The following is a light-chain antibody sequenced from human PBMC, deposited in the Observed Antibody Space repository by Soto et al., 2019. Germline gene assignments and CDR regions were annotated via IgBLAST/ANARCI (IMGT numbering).Light chain of an antibody. Sequence: QSVLTQPPSVSGAPGQRVTISCTGSNSNIGAGYDVHWYQQLPGTAPKLLIYGNSNRPSGVPDRSSGSKSGTSASLAITGLQAEDEADYYCQSYDSSLSALFGGGTKLTVL. CDR1: NSNIGAGYD. J-gene: IGLJ3*02. CDR3: QSYDSSLSAL. CDR2: GNS. V-gene: IGLV1-40*01.